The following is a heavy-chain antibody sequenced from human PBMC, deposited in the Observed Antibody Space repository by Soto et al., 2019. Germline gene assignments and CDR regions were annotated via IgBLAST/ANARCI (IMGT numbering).Heavy chain of an antibody. Sequence: SETLSLTCTVSGGSISSGGYYWSWIRQPPGKGLEWLAYIYYSGSTYYNPSLKSRVTISVDTSKNQFSLKLSSVTAADTALYYCARLTGYLGEFDPLVQRTLVTVSS. CDR3: ARLTGYLGEFDP. CDR2: IYYSGST. CDR1: GGSISSGGYY. J-gene: IGHJ5*02. V-gene: IGHV4-31*03. D-gene: IGHD3-9*01.